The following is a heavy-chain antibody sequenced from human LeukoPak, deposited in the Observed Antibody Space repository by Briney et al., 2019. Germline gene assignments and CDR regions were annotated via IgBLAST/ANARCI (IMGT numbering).Heavy chain of an antibody. Sequence: PSETLSLTCTVSGGSISSYYWSWIRQPAGKGLEWIGRIYTSGSTNYNPSLKSRVTMSVDTSKNQFTLKLSSVTAADTAVYYCARLSAAKGVYYYYYMDVWGKGTTVTISS. CDR1: GGSISSYY. V-gene: IGHV4-4*07. CDR2: IYTSGST. CDR3: ARLSAAKGVYYYYYMDV. J-gene: IGHJ6*03. D-gene: IGHD2-15*01.